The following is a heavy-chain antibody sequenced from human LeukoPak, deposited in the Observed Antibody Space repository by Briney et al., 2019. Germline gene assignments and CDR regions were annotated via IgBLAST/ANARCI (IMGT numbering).Heavy chain of an antibody. J-gene: IGHJ4*02. Sequence: GWSLRLSCAASGFTFSSYAMSWVRQAPGKGLEWVSAISGSGGSTYYADSVKGRFTISRDNSKNTLYLQMNSLRAEDTAVYYCAKAGYFDWLPPNYWGQGTLVTVSS. V-gene: IGHV3-23*01. CDR1: GFTFSSYA. CDR3: AKAGYFDWLPPNY. CDR2: ISGSGGST. D-gene: IGHD3-9*01.